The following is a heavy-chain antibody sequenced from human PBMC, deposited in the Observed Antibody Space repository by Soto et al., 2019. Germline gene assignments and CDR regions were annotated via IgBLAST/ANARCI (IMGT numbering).Heavy chain of an antibody. V-gene: IGHV1-8*01. CDR1: GYTFTSYD. Sequence: QVQLVQSGAEAKKPGASVKVSCKASGYTFTSYDINWVRQATGQGLEWMGWMNPYRCNTGSAQKFQGRVTMTRNTSISIAYVELSRLRSEDTAFYYCSRATTVRPYLVATTSYFLDYWGQGTLVTVSA. CDR2: MNPYRCNT. J-gene: IGHJ4*02. D-gene: IGHD5-12*01. CDR3: SRATTVRPYLVATTSYFLDY.